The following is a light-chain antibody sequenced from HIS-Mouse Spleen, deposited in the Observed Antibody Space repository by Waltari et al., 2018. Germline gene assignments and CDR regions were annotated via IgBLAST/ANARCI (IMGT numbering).Light chain of an antibody. CDR2: EVS. Sequence: QSALTQPASVSGSPGQSITISCTGTSSDVGGYNYVSWYQQHPGKAPKLMIYEVSNRPSGVSNRFSGSKSGNTASLTISGLRAEDEPDYYCSSYTSSSTLVVFSGGTKLTVL. V-gene: IGLV2-14*01. J-gene: IGLJ2*01. CDR3: SSYTSSSTLVV. CDR1: SSDVGGYNY.